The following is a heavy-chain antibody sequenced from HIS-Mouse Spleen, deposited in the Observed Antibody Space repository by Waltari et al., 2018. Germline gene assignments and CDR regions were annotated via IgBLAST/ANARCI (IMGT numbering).Heavy chain of an antibody. CDR3: AKDHSSKSFDY. Sequence: EVQLLESGGGLVQPGGSLRLSCAASGFTLSTYAMTCVGRGPGKGLGWVSAISGSGGGTYYADCVKGRFTSSRDNSKSTLYLQMNSLRAEDTAVYYCAKDHSSKSFDYWGQGTLVTVSS. D-gene: IGHD6-13*01. V-gene: IGHV3-23*01. CDR2: ISGSGGGT. J-gene: IGHJ4*02. CDR1: GFTLSTYA.